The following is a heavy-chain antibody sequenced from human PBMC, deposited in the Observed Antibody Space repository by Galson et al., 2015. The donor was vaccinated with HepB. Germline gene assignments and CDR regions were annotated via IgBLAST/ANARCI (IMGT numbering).Heavy chain of an antibody. J-gene: IGHJ4*02. Sequence: SLRLSCAVSAFTFSSYAMSWVRQAPGKGLEWVSAISVSGGNTYYADSVKGRFTISRGNSKNTLYLQMNSLRADDTAVYFCAKEAAYGYSWDYWGQGTLVTVSS. CDR1: AFTFSSYA. D-gene: IGHD5-18*01. CDR2: ISVSGGNT. V-gene: IGHV3-23*01. CDR3: AKEAAYGYSWDY.